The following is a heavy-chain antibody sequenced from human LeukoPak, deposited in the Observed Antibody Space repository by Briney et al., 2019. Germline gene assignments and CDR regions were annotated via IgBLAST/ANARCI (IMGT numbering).Heavy chain of an antibody. V-gene: IGHV3-11*03. CDR3: ARIGSAAFTDY. J-gene: IGHJ4*02. D-gene: IGHD3-3*02. CDR1: GFTFSDYY. CDR2: ISSSSSYT. Sequence: PGGSLRLSCAASGFTFSDYYMSWIRQAPGKGLEWLSYISSSSSYTNYADSVKGRFTISRDNAKNSLSLQMNSLRAEDTALYYCARIGSAAFTDYWGQGTLVTVSS.